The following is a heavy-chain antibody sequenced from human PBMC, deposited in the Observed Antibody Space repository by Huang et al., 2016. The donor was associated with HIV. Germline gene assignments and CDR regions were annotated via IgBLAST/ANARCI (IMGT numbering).Heavy chain of an antibody. J-gene: IGHJ5*02. CDR3: ARMVRVSLYTKPPGGWFDP. D-gene: IGHD3-10*01. Sequence: QLQLQESGPGLVKSSGTLSLTCTVSGGSMNSSYYYWGWIRQPPGGGLEWIASIFYGGNTFFNPSLKSRATISVETSKSQFSLTLTSVTAADTAIYYWARMVRVSLYTKPPGGWFDPWGQGTKVIVSS. CDR2: IFYGGNT. CDR1: GGSMNSSYYY. V-gene: IGHV4-39*01.